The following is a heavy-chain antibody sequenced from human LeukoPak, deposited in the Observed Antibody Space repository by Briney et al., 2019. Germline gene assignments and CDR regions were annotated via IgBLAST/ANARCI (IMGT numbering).Heavy chain of an antibody. V-gene: IGHV3-21*01. CDR2: ISSSSSYI. D-gene: IGHD4-17*01. Sequence: GGSLRLSCAASGFTFSSYSMNWVRQAPGKGLEWVSSISSSSSYIYYADSVKGRFTISRDNAKNSLYLQMNSLRAEDTAVYYCARDNDYGDYGALFDYWGQGTLVTVSS. CDR3: ARDNDYGDYGALFDY. J-gene: IGHJ4*02. CDR1: GFTFSSYS.